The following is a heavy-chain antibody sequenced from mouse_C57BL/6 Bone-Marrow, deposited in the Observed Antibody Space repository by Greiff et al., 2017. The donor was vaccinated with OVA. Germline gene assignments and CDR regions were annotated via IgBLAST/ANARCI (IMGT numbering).Heavy chain of an antibody. D-gene: IGHD1-1*01. CDR1: GFTFSDYY. Sequence: EVKVVESGGGLVQPGGSLKLSCAASGFTFSDYYMYWVRQTPGKRLEWVAYISNGSGSTYYPDTVKGRFTISRDNAKNTLYLQMSRLKSEDTAMYYSASRDLLLRSYAMDYWGQGTSLTVSS. CDR2: ISNGSGST. CDR3: ASRDLLLRSYAMDY. J-gene: IGHJ4*01. V-gene: IGHV5-12*01.